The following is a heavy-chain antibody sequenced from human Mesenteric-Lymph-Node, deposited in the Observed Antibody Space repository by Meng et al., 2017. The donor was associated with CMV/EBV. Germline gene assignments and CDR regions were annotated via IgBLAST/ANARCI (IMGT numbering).Heavy chain of an antibody. CDR3: ARGYWYFDL. CDR2: IYPGDSDT. Sequence: EVPRVPXGAVWNRRGAARKISCKGSGYSFTSYWIGWVRQMPGKGLEWMGIIYPGDSDTTYSPSFQGHVTISADKSISTAYLQWISLKASDTAMYYCARGYWYFDLWGRGTLVTVSS. V-gene: IGHV5-51*01. J-gene: IGHJ2*01. CDR1: GYSFTSYW.